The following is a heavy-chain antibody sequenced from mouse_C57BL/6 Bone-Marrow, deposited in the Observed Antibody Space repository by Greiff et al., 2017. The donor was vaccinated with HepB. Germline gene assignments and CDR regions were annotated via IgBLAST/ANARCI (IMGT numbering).Heavy chain of an antibody. CDR3: ARALYGSSHWYFDV. D-gene: IGHD1-1*01. CDR2: SRNKANDYTT. V-gene: IGHV7-1*01. CDR1: GFTFSDFY. Sequence: EVQVVESGGGLVQSGRSLRLSCATSGFTFSDFYMEWVRQAPGKGLEWIAASRNKANDYTTEYSASVKGRFIVSRDTSQSILYLQMNALRAEDTAIYYCARALYGSSHWYFDVWGTGTTVTVSS. J-gene: IGHJ1*03.